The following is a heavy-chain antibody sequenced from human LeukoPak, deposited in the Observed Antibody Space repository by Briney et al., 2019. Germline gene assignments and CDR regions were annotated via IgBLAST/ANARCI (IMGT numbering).Heavy chain of an antibody. J-gene: IGHJ3*02. CDR2: ISGSGGST. V-gene: IGHV3-23*01. CDR3: AKVITMIVVVNDAFDI. Sequence: PGGSLRLSCAASGFTFSSYAMSLVRQAPGRGLEWVSAISGSGGSTYYADSVKGRFTISRDNSKNTLYLQMNSLRAEDTAVYYCAKVITMIVVVNDAFDIWGQGTMVTVSS. CDR1: GFTFSSYA. D-gene: IGHD3-22*01.